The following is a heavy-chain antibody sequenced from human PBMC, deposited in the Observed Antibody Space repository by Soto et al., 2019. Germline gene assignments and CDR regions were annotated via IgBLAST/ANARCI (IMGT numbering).Heavy chain of an antibody. J-gene: IGHJ4*02. D-gene: IGHD3-10*01. CDR3: ARDRIIDF. CDR2: ISIDTDYT. Sequence: WGSLRLSCAASGFIFSSYSMDWGRQAPGKGLEWVSSISIDTDYTYYADSVKGRFTISRDNAKNSMYLQMTGLRVEDTAIYYCARDRIIDFWGQGVLVTVSS. CDR1: GFIFSSYS. V-gene: IGHV3-21*01.